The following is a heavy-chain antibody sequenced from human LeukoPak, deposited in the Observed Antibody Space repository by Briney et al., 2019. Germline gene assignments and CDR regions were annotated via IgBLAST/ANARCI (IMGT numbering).Heavy chain of an antibody. Sequence: GRSLRLSCAASGFTFSSYGMHWVRQAPGKGLEWVAVISYDGSNKYYADSVKGRFTISRDNSKNTLYLQMNSLRADDTAVYYCAKDLRDIVVVVAATDYYGMDVWGQGTTVTVSS. CDR3: AKDLRDIVVVVAATDYYGMDV. D-gene: IGHD2-15*01. CDR1: GFTFSSYG. V-gene: IGHV3-30*18. J-gene: IGHJ6*02. CDR2: ISYDGSNK.